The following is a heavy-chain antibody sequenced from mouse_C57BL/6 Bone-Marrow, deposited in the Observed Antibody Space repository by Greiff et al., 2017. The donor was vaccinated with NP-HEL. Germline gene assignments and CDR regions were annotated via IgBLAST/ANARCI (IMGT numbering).Heavy chain of an antibody. Sequence: QVQLKQPGAELVKPGASVKLSCKASGYTFTSYWMHWVKQRPGQGLEWIGMIHPNSGSTNYNEKFKSKATLTVDKSSSTAYMQLSSLTSEDSAVYYCARSGGNYYGSRYYFDYWGQGTTLTVSS. CDR1: GYTFTSYW. V-gene: IGHV1-64*01. D-gene: IGHD1-1*01. J-gene: IGHJ2*01. CDR3: ARSGGNYYGSRYYFDY. CDR2: IHPNSGST.